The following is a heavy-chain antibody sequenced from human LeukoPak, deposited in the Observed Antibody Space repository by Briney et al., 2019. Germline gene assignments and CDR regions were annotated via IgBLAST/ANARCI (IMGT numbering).Heavy chain of an antibody. J-gene: IGHJ4*02. V-gene: IGHV7-4-1*02. D-gene: IGHD3-9*01. CDR3: ARYSWLSALGLFDS. CDR1: GYTFSSYA. Sequence: ASVKVSCKASGYTFSSYAINWVRQAPGQGLGWMGWINTNTGNPTYAQGFTGRFVFSLDTSVSTAYLQISSLKTEDTAVYYCARYSWLSALGLFDSWGQGTLVTVSS. CDR2: INTNTGNP.